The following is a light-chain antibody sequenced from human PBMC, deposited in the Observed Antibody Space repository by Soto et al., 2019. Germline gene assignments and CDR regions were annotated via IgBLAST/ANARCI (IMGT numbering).Light chain of an antibody. Sequence: QSALTQPASVSGSPGQSITISCTGTSSDVGSYNLVSWYQQHPGKVPKLLIYEVSERPSGVSNRFSGSKSGNTASLTISGLQAEDEADYYCCSYAGSSTLVFGGGTKLTVL. CDR1: SSDVGSYNL. CDR3: CSYAGSSTLV. V-gene: IGLV2-23*02. CDR2: EVS. J-gene: IGLJ2*01.